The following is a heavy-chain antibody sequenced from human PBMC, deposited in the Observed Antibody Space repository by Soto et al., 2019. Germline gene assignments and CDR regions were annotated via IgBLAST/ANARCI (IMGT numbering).Heavy chain of an antibody. Sequence: PSETLSLTCAVYGGSFSGYCWSWIRQPPGKGLEWIGEINHSGSTNYNPSLKSRVTISVDTSKNQFSLKLSSVPAADTAVYYCARALLSSSSWFNWFDPWGQGTLVTVSS. D-gene: IGHD6-13*01. CDR1: GGSFSGYC. J-gene: IGHJ5*02. CDR3: ARALLSSSSWFNWFDP. CDR2: INHSGST. V-gene: IGHV4-34*01.